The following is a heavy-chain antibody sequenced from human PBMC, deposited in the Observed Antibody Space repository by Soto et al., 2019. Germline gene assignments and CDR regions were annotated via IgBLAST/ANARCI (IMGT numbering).Heavy chain of an antibody. CDR1: GGTFSSYT. CDR3: ARGAYCSGGSCYDY. D-gene: IGHD2-15*01. J-gene: IGHJ4*02. Sequence: QVQLVQSGAEVKKPGSSVKVSCKASGGTFSSYTISWVRQAPGQGLEWMGRIIPILGIANYAQKFQGRVTITADKSTSTAYMELSSLRSEDTAVYYCARGAYCSGGSCYDYCGQGTLVTVSS. CDR2: IIPILGIA. V-gene: IGHV1-69*02.